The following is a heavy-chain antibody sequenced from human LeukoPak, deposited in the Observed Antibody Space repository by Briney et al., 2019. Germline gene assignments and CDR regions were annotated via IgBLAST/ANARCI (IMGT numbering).Heavy chain of an antibody. CDR3: ARDHLAGISMITFRTSNGFDY. CDR2: ISPYNGHT. J-gene: IGHJ4*02. Sequence: WASAKVSCKASGYTFTSYGINSVRQGPGQGLEWMGWISPYNGHTNYTQKLQGRVTMTTDTSTSTAYMELRSLRSDDTAVYYCARDHLAGISMITFRTSNGFDYWGQGTLVTVSS. CDR1: GYTFTSYG. D-gene: IGHD3-16*01. V-gene: IGHV1-18*01.